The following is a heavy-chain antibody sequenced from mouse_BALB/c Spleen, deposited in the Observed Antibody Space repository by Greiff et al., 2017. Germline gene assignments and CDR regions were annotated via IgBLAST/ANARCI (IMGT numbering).Heavy chain of an antibody. D-gene: IGHD2-1*01. V-gene: IGHV1-20*02. CDR3: ARRHGNFDY. J-gene: IGHJ2*01. CDR2: INPYNGDT. CDR1: GYSFTGYF. Sequence: EVMLVESGPELVKPGASVKISCKASGYSFTGYFMNWVMQSHGKSLEWIGRINPYNGDTFYNQKFKGKATLTVDKSSSTAHMELRSLASEDTAVYYCARRHGNFDYWGQGTTLTVSS.